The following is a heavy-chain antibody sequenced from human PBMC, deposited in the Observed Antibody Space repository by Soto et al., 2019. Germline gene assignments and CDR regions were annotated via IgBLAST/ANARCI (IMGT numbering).Heavy chain of an antibody. Sequence: SETLSLTCAVSGGSISSSNWWSWVRQPPGKGLEWIGEIYHSGSTNYNPSLKSRVTISVDKSKNQFSLKLSSVTAADTAVYYCARGSSSWYFISYYFDYWGQGTLVTVS. J-gene: IGHJ4*02. CDR1: GGSISSSNW. V-gene: IGHV4-4*02. CDR3: ARGSSSWYFISYYFDY. D-gene: IGHD6-13*01. CDR2: IYHSGST.